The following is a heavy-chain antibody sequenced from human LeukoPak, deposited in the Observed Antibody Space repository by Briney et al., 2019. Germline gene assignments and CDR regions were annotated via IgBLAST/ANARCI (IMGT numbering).Heavy chain of an antibody. CDR1: GYTLTGLS. J-gene: IGHJ3*02. Sequence: GASVKVSCKVSGYTLTGLSMHWVRQAPGKGLEWMGGFDPEDGETIYAQKFQGRVTMTTDTSTSTAYMELRSLRSDDTAVYYCASYGGLLDAFDIWGQGTMVTVSS. D-gene: IGHD3-16*01. CDR2: FDPEDGET. V-gene: IGHV1-24*01. CDR3: ASYGGLLDAFDI.